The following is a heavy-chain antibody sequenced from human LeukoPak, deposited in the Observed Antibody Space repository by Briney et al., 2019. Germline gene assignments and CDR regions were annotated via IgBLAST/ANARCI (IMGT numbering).Heavy chain of an antibody. V-gene: IGHV7-4-1*02. CDR3: SRDQPEVRGVPYFAQ. CDR1: GYTFTSYG. J-gene: IGHJ4*02. CDR2: INTYTGNP. Sequence: ASVKVSCKASGYTFTSYGMNWVRQAPGQGLEWMGWINTYTGNPTYAQGFPGRFVISSDTSVSTAYLQMRSLKAEDTAVYYCSRDQPEVRGVPYFAQWGERTLVRVS. D-gene: IGHD3-10*01.